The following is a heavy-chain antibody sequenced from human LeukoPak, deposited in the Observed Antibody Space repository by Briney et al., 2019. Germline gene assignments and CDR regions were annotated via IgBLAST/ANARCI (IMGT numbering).Heavy chain of an antibody. CDR3: ARADEGPMVRGVIPSYFDY. Sequence: SETLSLTCTVSGGSISSYYWSWIRQPPGKGLEWIGYIYYSGSTNYNPSLKSRVTISVDTSKNQFSLKLSSVTAADTAVYYCARADEGPMVRGVIPSYFDYWGQGTLVTVSS. CDR1: GGSISSYY. V-gene: IGHV4-59*01. D-gene: IGHD3-10*01. J-gene: IGHJ4*02. CDR2: IYYSGST.